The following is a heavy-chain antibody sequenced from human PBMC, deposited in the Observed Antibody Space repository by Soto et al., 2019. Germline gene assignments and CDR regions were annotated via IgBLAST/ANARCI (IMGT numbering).Heavy chain of an antibody. J-gene: IGHJ4*02. CDR2: IIPIFGTA. CDR1: GGTFSSYA. D-gene: IGHD2-2*01. Sequence: ASVKVSCKASGGTFSSYAISWVRQAPGQGLEWMGGIIPIFGTANYAQKFQGRVTITADESTGTAYMELSSLRSEDTAVYYCARFSTSCCSDFDYWGQGTLVTVSS. V-gene: IGHV1-69*13. CDR3: ARFSTSCCSDFDY.